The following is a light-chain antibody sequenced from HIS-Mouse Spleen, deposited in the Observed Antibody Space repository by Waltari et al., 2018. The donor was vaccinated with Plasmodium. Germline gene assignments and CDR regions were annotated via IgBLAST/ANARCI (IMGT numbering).Light chain of an antibody. CDR3: QAWDSSTVV. V-gene: IGLV3-1*01. J-gene: IGLJ2*01. CDR1: KLGDKY. CDR2: EDS. Sequence: SYELTQPPSASVSPGQTVSITCSGDKLGDKYACWYQQKPGQSPVLVIYEDSKRPSGSPERFSGSNSGNTATLTISGTQAMDEADYYCQAWDSSTVVFGGGTKLTVL.